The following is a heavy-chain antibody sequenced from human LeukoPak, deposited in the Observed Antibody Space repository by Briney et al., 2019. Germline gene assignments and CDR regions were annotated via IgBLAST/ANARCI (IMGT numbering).Heavy chain of an antibody. Sequence: ASVKVSCKASGYTFTGYYMHWVRQAPGQGLEWVGWINPNSGGTNYAQKFQGRVTMTRDTSISTAYMELSRLRSDDTAVYYCARDLVLLWFGDRFHYYYYYGMDVWGQGTTVTVSS. J-gene: IGHJ6*02. CDR2: INPNSGGT. CDR3: ARDLVLLWFGDRFHYYYYYGMDV. D-gene: IGHD3-10*01. CDR1: GYTFTGYY. V-gene: IGHV1-2*02.